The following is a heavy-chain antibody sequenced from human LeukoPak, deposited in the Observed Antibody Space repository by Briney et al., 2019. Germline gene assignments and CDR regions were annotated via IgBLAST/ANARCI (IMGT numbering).Heavy chain of an antibody. CDR1: GGSISSSSYY. CDR2: IYYSGST. J-gene: IGHJ3*02. V-gene: IGHV4-39*01. D-gene: IGHD6-19*01. CDR3: ARGSGIAVAAPGDAFDI. Sequence: PSETLSLTCTVSGGSISSSSYYWGWIRQPPGKGLEWIGSIYYSGSTYDNPSLKSRVTISVDTSKNQFSLKLSSVTAADTAVYYCARGSGIAVAAPGDAFDIWGQGTMVTVSS.